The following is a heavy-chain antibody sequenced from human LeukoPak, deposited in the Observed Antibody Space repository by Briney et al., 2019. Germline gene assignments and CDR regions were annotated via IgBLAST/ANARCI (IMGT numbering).Heavy chain of an antibody. CDR1: GFTFSTYA. V-gene: IGHV3-30-3*01. CDR2: ISDSGTKK. Sequence: GGSLRLSCAASGFTFSTYAMHWVRQAPGKGLEWVAVISDSGTKKYYADSVKGRFTLSRDNSKNMLYLQMNSLRVEDTAVYYRARDQVGGAVDYWGQETLVTVSS. J-gene: IGHJ4*02. CDR3: ARDQVGGAVDY. D-gene: IGHD6-13*01.